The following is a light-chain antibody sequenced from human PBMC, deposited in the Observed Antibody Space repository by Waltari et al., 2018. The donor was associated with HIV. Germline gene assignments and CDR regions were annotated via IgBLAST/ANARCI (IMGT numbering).Light chain of an antibody. CDR2: GYT. J-gene: IGLJ2*01. CDR1: TSNIGAGYD. CDR3: QSYDSRLSGVI. V-gene: IGLV1-40*01. Sequence: QSVLTQPPSVSGAPGQRVTISCTGNTSNIGAGYDVHWYQQLPGTAPKLLIEGYTNRPCGVPDLFSGPTSGPSASLAITGRQADDEADFYCQSYDSRLSGVIFGGGTKLTVL.